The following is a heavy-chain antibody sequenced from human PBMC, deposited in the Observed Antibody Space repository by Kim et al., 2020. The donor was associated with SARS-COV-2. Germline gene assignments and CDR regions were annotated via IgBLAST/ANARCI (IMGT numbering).Heavy chain of an antibody. CDR3: ARDTGGGEDY. J-gene: IGHJ4*01. D-gene: IGHD2-8*02. CDR1: GFTFTNYG. Sequence: ASVKVSCKTSGFTFTNYGISWFRQAPGQGLEWVGWINVYNGDTIYTQKVQGRVTMTTDTATTTAYMDLRSLSPDDTAIYYCARDTGGGEDYWGQEPWSPSPQ. V-gene: IGHV1-18*01. CDR2: INVYNGDT.